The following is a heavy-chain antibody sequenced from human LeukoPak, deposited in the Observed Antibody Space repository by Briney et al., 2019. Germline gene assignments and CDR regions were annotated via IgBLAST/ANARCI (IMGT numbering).Heavy chain of an antibody. J-gene: IGHJ4*02. CDR1: GFTFSSYW. V-gene: IGHV3-7*01. Sequence: PGGSLRLSCAASGFTFSSYWMSWVRQAPGKGLEWVANIKQDGSEKYYVDSVKGRFTISRDNAKNSLYLQTNSLRAEDTAVYYCARAVDIVATITYDYWGQGTLVTVSS. CDR3: ARAVDIVATITYDY. CDR2: IKQDGSEK. D-gene: IGHD5-12*01.